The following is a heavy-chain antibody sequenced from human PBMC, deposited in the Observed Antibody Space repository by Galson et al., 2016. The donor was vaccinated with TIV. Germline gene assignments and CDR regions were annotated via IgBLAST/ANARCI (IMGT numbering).Heavy chain of an antibody. CDR3: ARDRYYDRPGHYYYYYYGIDV. V-gene: IGHV3-66*02. J-gene: IGHJ6*02. CDR2: IYSDGST. Sequence: SLRLSCAASEITVSDNFMTWVRQAPGKGLEWVSVIYSDGSTHYTDSVKGRFTISRDHSKNTLYLQMNSLRPEDTAVYYCARDRYYDRPGHYYYYYYGIDVWGQGTSVTVSS. CDR1: EITVSDNF. D-gene: IGHD3-22*01.